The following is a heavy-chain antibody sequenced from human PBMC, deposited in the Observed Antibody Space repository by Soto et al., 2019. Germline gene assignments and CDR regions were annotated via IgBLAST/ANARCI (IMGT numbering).Heavy chain of an antibody. D-gene: IGHD4-17*01. CDR2: ISYDGSNK. CDR1: GFTFSSYG. V-gene: IGHV3-30*18. CDR3: AKDRDGVIFDY. Sequence: PGGSLRLSCAASGFTFSSYGMHWVRQAPGKGLEWVAVISYDGSNKYYADSVKGRFTISRDNSKNTLYLQMNSLRAEDTAVYYCAKDRDGVIFDYWGQGTLVTVSS. J-gene: IGHJ4*02.